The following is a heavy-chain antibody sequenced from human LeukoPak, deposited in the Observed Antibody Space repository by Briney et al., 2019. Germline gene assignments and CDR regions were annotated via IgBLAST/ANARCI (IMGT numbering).Heavy chain of an antibody. V-gene: IGHV4-38-2*02. Sequence: SETLSLTCTVSGYSISSGYYWGWIRQPPGKGLEWIGNIYHSGSTYYNPSLKSRVTISVDTSKNQFSLKLSSVTAADTAVYYCARRPGMVRGVRFYMDVWGKGTTVTVSS. J-gene: IGHJ6*03. D-gene: IGHD3-10*01. CDR2: IYHSGST. CDR3: ARRPGMVRGVRFYMDV. CDR1: GYSISSGYY.